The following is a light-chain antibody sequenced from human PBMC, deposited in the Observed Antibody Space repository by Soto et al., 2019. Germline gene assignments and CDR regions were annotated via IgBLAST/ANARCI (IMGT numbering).Light chain of an antibody. CDR2: AAS. CDR3: QQNNNWPLT. CDR1: QSIRSD. V-gene: IGKV3-15*01. Sequence: EIVMTQSPATLSVSPGERATLSCRASQSIRSDLAWYQQKPGQAPRLLIYAASTRATSIPARFSGGGSETEFTLTISSLQSEDFAVYYCQQNNNWPLTVGGGTKVDIK. J-gene: IGKJ4*01.